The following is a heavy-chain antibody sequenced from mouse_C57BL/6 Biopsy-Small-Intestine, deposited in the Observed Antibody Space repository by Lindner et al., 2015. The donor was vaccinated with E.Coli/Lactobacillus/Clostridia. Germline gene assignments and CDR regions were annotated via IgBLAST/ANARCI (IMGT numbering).Heavy chain of an antibody. CDR3: ARSPAYFGAMDY. CDR1: GYAFSSYW. J-gene: IGHJ4*01. V-gene: IGHV1-80*01. D-gene: IGHD2-10*01. Sequence: VQLQESGAELVKPGASVKISCKASGYAFSSYWMNWVKQRPGKGLEWIGQIYPGDGDTNYNGKFKGKATLTADKSSSTAYMQLSSLTSEDSAVYFCARSPAYFGAMDYWGQGTSVTVSS. CDR2: IYPGDGDT.